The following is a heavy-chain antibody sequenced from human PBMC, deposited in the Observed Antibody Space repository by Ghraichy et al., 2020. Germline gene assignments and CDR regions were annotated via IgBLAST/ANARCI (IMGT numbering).Heavy chain of an antibody. CDR3: VRECYSGVRDWFEP. D-gene: IGHD1-26*01. Sequence: GGSLRLSCAVSGFTFSTYNMHWVRQAPGNGLEWMAFISNVGSTTYYADSVKGRFTISRDNAKSTVFLQMNSLRDEDTAVYYCVRECYSGVRDWFEPLGPGTLVTVSS. V-gene: IGHV3-48*02. CDR1: GFTFSTYN. CDR2: ISNVGSTT. J-gene: IGHJ5*02.